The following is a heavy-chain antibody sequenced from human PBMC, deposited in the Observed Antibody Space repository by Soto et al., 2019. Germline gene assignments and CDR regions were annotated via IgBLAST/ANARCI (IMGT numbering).Heavy chain of an antibody. CDR2: IYYSGST. CDR1: GGSISSSSYY. CDR3: ARRPPSWYAPKEYFDY. J-gene: IGHJ4*02. D-gene: IGHD6-13*01. V-gene: IGHV4-39*01. Sequence: SETLSLTCTVSGGSISSSSYYWGWIRQPPGKGLEWIGSIYYSGSTYYNPSLKSRVTISVDTSKNQFSLKLSSVTAADTAVYYCARRPPSWYAPKEYFDYWGQGTLVTVSS.